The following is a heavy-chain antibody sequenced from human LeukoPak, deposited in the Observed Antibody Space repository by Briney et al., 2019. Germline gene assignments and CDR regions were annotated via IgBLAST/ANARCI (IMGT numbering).Heavy chain of an antibody. V-gene: IGHV4-59*08. J-gene: IGHJ4*02. CDR3: ARSLNFPIDY. CDR2: IYYSGST. CDR1: GGSISSYY. Sequence: SETLSLTCTVSGGSISSYYWSWIRQPPGKGLEWIGYIYYSGSTNYNPSLKSRVTISVDTSKNQFSLKLSSVTAADTAVYYCARSLNFPIDYWGQGTLVTVSS.